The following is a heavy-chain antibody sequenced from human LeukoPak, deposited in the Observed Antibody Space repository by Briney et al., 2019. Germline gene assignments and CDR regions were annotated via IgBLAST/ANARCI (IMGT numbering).Heavy chain of an antibody. CDR3: ARRGTSSSLDF. CDR1: GGSISNYY. J-gene: IGHJ4*02. V-gene: IGHV4-59*08. Sequence: PSETLSLTCTVSGGSISNYYWSWIRQPPGKGLEWIVYIYSSGSTNYNPSLKSRVTISLDTSKNQFSLMLSSLTAADTAVYYCARRGTSSSLDFWGQGTLVIVPS. CDR2: IYSSGST. D-gene: IGHD2-2*01.